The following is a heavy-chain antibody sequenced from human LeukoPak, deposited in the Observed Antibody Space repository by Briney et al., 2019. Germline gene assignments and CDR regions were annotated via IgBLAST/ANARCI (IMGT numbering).Heavy chain of an antibody. V-gene: IGHV5-51*01. Sequence: GESLKISCKGSGYSFTSYWIGWVRQLPGKGLKWMGIIYPGDSDARYSPSFQGQVTISADKSISTAYLQWSSLKASDTAMYYCARRRDLYSGSYYPFNYWGQGTLVTVSS. CDR1: GYSFTSYW. D-gene: IGHD1-26*01. J-gene: IGHJ4*02. CDR3: ARRRDLYSGSYYPFNY. CDR2: IYPGDSDA.